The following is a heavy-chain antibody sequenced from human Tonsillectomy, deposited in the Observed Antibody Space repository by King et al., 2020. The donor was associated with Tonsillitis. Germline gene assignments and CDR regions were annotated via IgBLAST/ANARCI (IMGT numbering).Heavy chain of an antibody. Sequence: VQLVESGAEVKKPGASVKVSCRASGYTFTDYYVHWVRQAPGQGLEWMGWVNPNSGGTNFAQEFQGRVTMTRDTSISTAYMEMSSLRSDDTAVYYCAREGLAFDSWGQGTLVTVSS. CDR1: GYTFTDYY. V-gene: IGHV1-2*02. CDR3: AREGLAFDS. CDR2: VNPNSGGT. J-gene: IGHJ4*02.